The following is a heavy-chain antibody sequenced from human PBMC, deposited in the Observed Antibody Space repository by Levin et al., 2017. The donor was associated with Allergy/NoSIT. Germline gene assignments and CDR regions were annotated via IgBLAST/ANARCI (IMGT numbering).Heavy chain of an antibody. J-gene: IGHJ5*02. CDR2: ISSSSSTI. Sequence: GGSLRLSCAASGFTFSSYSMNWVRQAPGKGLEWVSYISSSSSTIYYADSVKGRFTISRDNAKNSLYLQMNSLRDEDTAVYYCARDLTTPYPPTMVQGGLFDPWGQGTLVTVSS. V-gene: IGHV3-48*02. CDR3: ARDLTTPYPPTMVQGGLFDP. D-gene: IGHD3-10*01. CDR1: GFTFSSYS.